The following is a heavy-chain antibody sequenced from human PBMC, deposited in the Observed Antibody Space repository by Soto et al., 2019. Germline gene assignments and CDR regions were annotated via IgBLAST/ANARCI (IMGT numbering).Heavy chain of an antibody. CDR1: GGSISSGGYY. J-gene: IGHJ4*02. V-gene: IGHV4-31*03. CDR3: ARGYYYDSSGPVYYFDY. Sequence: PSQTLSLTCTVSGGSISSGGYYWSWIRQHPGKGLEWIGYIYYSGSTYYNPSLKSRVTISVDTSKNQFSLKLSSVTAADTAVYYCARGYYYDSSGPVYYFDYLGQGTLVTVSS. D-gene: IGHD3-22*01. CDR2: IYYSGST.